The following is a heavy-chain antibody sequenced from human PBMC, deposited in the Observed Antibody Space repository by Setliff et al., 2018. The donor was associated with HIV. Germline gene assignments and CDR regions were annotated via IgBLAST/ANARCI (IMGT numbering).Heavy chain of an antibody. CDR1: DDSISSYY. CDR2: IYTSGST. V-gene: IGHV4-4*07. CDR3: AREDYYYYGMDV. Sequence: SETLSLTCTVSDDSISSYYWNWIRQPAGKGLEWIGRIYTSGSTNYNPSLKSRVTISVDTSKNQFSLKRSSVTAADTAVYYCAREDYYYYGMDVWGQGTTVTVSS. J-gene: IGHJ6*02.